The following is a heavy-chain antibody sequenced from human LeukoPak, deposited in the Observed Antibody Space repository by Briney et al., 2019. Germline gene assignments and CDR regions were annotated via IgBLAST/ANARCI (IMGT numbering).Heavy chain of an antibody. D-gene: IGHD3-10*01. CDR2: IYTSGST. Sequence: SETLSLTCTVSGGSISSYYWSWIRQPAGKGLEWIGRIYTSGSTNYNPSLKSRVAISVDTSKNQFSLKLSSVTAADTAVYYCARDNFSGSYSYWGQGTLVTVSS. J-gene: IGHJ4*02. CDR3: ARDNFSGSYSY. V-gene: IGHV4-4*07. CDR1: GGSISSYY.